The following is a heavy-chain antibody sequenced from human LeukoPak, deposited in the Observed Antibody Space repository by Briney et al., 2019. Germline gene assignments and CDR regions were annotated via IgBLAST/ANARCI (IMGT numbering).Heavy chain of an antibody. D-gene: IGHD6-19*01. CDR3: ARLSGTTLGIHSSGPFDY. Sequence: PGGSLRLSCAASGFTFSSYAMHWVRQAPGKGLEYVSAISSNGGSTYYANSVKGRFTISRDNSKNTLYLQMGSLRAEDMAVYYCARLSGTTLGIHSSGPFDYWGQGTLVTVSS. J-gene: IGHJ4*02. CDR2: ISSNGGST. CDR1: GFTFSSYA. V-gene: IGHV3-64*01.